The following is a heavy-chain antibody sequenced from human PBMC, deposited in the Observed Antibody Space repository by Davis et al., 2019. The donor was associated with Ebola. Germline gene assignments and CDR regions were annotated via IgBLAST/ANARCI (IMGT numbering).Heavy chain of an antibody. CDR3: ARVIPHTGTYQKYYFDY. V-gene: IGHV4-59*01. CDR2: VYYSGST. CDR1: GGSTTTYF. J-gene: IGHJ4*02. D-gene: IGHD1-26*01. Sequence: SETLSLTCTVPGGSTTTYFWSWIRQPPGKGLEWIGYVYYSGSTDYNPSLRSRVTISVDRSKNQFSLKLNSVTAADTAVYYCARVIPHTGTYQKYYFDYWGQGNLVTVSS.